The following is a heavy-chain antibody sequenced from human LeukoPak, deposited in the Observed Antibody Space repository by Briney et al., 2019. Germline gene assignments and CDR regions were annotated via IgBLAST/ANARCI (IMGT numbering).Heavy chain of an antibody. CDR2: TYYRFKWYY. Sequence: SQPLSLTCAISGDSVSSISVAWNWIRQSPSRVLEWLGRTYYRFKWYYEYAVSVKSRINISPDTSKNQFSLQLTSVTPEDTAVYYCSLARSEYHYGMDVWGQGTTVTVSS. J-gene: IGHJ6*02. CDR1: GDSVSSISVA. CDR3: SLARSEYHYGMDV. V-gene: IGHV6-1*01.